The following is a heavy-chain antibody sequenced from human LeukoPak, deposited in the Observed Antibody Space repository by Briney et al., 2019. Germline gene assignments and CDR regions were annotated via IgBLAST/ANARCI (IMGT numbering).Heavy chain of an antibody. CDR2: FDPEDGET. CDR3: ARTGWLQSDPFDS. J-gene: IGHJ4*02. CDR1: GYTLTELS. D-gene: IGHD5-24*01. Sequence: ASVKVSCKISGYTLTELSMHWVRQAPGKGLEWMGGFDPEDGETIYAQKLQGRVTMTTDTSTTTAYMELRSLISADTAVYYCARTGWLQSDPFDSWGQGTLVTVSS. V-gene: IGHV1-24*01.